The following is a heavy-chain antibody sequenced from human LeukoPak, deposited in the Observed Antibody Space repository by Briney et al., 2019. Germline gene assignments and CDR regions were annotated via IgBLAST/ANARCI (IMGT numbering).Heavy chain of an antibody. Sequence: GGSLRLSCAASGFTFDGYAMHWVRQAPGKGLEWVSGISWNSGSIGYADSVKGRFTISRDNAKNSLYLQMNSLRAEDTALYYCAKGSLAVAGSDFDYWGQGTLVTVSS. V-gene: IGHV3-9*01. CDR1: GFTFDGYA. J-gene: IGHJ4*02. D-gene: IGHD6-19*01. CDR3: AKGSLAVAGSDFDY. CDR2: ISWNSGSI.